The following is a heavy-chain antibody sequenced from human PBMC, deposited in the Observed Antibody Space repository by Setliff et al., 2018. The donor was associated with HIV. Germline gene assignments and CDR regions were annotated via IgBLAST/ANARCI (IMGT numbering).Heavy chain of an antibody. CDR3: ARERSALLGKNWFDP. Sequence: SETLSLTCTVSGGSISSGSYYWSWIRQPAGKGLEWIGHIYTSGSTNYNPSLKSRVTISVDTSKNQFSLKLGSVTAADAAVYYCARERSALLGKNWFDPWGQGTLVTVSS. CDR2: IYTSGST. V-gene: IGHV4-61*09. CDR1: GGSISSGSYY. J-gene: IGHJ5*02. D-gene: IGHD1-26*01.